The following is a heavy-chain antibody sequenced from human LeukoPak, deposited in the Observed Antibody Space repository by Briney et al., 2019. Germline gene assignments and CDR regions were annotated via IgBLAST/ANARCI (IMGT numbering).Heavy chain of an antibody. CDR2: IIPILGIA. D-gene: IGHD3-22*01. V-gene: IGHV1-69*04. CDR3: ARVVAATVTYYYDSSGYYYFDY. CDR1: GGTFSSYA. J-gene: IGHJ4*02. Sequence: SVKVSCKASGGTFSSYAISWVRQAPGQGLEWMGRIIPILGIANYAQKFQGRVTITADKSTSTAYMELSSLRSEDTAVYYCARVVAATVTYYYDSSGYYYFDYWGQGTLVAVSS.